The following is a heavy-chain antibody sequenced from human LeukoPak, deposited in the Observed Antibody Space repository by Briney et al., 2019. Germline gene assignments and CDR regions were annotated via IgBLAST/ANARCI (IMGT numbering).Heavy chain of an antibody. CDR2: IIPIFGIA. CDR3: ATGGSSCYGCQAD. CDR1: GGTFSSYA. J-gene: IGHJ4*02. D-gene: IGHD2-2*01. V-gene: IGHV1-69*04. Sequence: SVNVSCTASGGTFSSYAISWVGRPPGQGLEGLGRIIPIFGIANYAQNFQGRVTITADKSTSTAYMELSSLRSEDTAVYYCATGGSSCYGCQADWGQGTLVTVSS.